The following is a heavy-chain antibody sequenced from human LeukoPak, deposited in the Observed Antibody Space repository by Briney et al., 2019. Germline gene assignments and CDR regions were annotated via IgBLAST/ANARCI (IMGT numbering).Heavy chain of an antibody. J-gene: IGHJ4*02. CDR2: INHSGST. Sequence: SETLSLTCAVYGGPFSGYYWSWIRQPPGKGLEWIGEINHSGSTNYNPSLKSRVTISVDTSKNQFSLKLSSVTAADAAVYYCARGRSITGTGGDFDYWGQGTLVTVSS. D-gene: IGHD1-20*01. CDR3: ARGRSITGTGGDFDY. CDR1: GGPFSGYY. V-gene: IGHV4-34*01.